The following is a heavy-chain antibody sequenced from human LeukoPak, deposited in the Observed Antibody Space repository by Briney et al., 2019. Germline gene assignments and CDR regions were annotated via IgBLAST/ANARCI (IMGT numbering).Heavy chain of an antibody. CDR1: GGSISSYY. CDR3: ARGDSHYYDSSGYYLIHAFDI. V-gene: IGHV4-59*01. D-gene: IGHD3-22*01. CDR2: IYFSGST. Sequence: SETLSLTCTVSGGSISSYYWSWLRQPPGKGLEWIGFIYFSGSTNYNPSLKSRVTISVDTSKNQFSLKLSSVTAADTAVYYCARGDSHYYDSSGYYLIHAFDIWGQGTMVTVSS. J-gene: IGHJ3*02.